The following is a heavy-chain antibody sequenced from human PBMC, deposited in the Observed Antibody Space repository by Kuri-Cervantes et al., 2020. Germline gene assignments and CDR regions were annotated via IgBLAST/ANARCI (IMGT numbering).Heavy chain of an antibody. J-gene: IGHJ4*02. Sequence: GESLKISCAASGFTFSSYGMHWVRQAPGKGLEWVAVIWYDGSNKYYADSAKGRFTISRDNSKNTLYLQMNSLRAEDTAVYYCARGESVNYYDSSGFDYWGQGTRVTGSS. V-gene: IGHV3-33*01. CDR3: ARGESVNYYDSSGFDY. D-gene: IGHD3-22*01. CDR2: IWYDGSNK. CDR1: GFTFSSYG.